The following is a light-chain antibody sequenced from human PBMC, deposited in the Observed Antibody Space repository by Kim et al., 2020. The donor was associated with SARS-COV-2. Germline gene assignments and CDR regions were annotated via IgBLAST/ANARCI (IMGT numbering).Light chain of an antibody. CDR2: GKN. V-gene: IGLV3-19*01. Sequence: SVALGQTVRITGQGDSLRSYYASWYQQRPGQAPVLVIYGKNNRPSGIPDRFSGSSSGNTASLTITGAQAEDEADYYCNSRDSSGVVFGGGTQLTVL. CDR1: SLRSYY. J-gene: IGLJ2*01. CDR3: NSRDSSGVV.